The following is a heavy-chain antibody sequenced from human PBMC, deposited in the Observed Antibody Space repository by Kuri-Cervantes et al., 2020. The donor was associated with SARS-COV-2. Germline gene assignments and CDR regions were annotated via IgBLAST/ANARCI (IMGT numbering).Heavy chain of an antibody. CDR3: ANRGDYYDSSGSDY. CDR1: GFTFDDYG. D-gene: IGHD3-22*01. Sequence: GGSLRLSCAASGFTFDDYGMSWVRQAPGKGLEWVSGINWNGGGTGYADSVKGRFTISRDNSKNTLYLQMNSLRAEDTAVYYCANRGDYYDSSGSDYWGQGTLVTVSS. J-gene: IGHJ4*02. CDR2: INWNGGGT. V-gene: IGHV3-20*04.